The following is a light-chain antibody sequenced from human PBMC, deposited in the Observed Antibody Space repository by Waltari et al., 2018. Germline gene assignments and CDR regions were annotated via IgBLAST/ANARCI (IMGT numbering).Light chain of an antibody. V-gene: IGLV2-14*03. Sequence: QSALTQPASVSGSPGQSITISCTGTNSDVGDFDFVSWYQHHPGEAPKLLICAVSNRTSGVSHRFAGSKSGHTASLTISGLQAEDEADYYCSSYTASRALEVLFGGGTKLTVL. J-gene: IGLJ2*01. CDR2: AVS. CDR3: SSYTASRALEVL. CDR1: NSDVGDFDF.